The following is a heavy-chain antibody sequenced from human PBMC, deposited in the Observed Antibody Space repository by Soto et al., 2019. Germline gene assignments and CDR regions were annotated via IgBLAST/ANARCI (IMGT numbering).Heavy chain of an antibody. D-gene: IGHD2-15*01. CDR1: GFPFSSYW. V-gene: IGHV3-7*01. Sequence: GGSPRICCAASGFPFSSYWMGWVRQAPGKGLEWVANIKQDGSNKYYADSVKGRFTISRDNSKNTLYLQMNSLRAEDTAVYYSAKDEDIVVVVAATDYGMDVWAKGPRSPSP. J-gene: IGHJ6*02. CDR3: AKDEDIVVVVAATDYGMDV. CDR2: IKQDGSNK.